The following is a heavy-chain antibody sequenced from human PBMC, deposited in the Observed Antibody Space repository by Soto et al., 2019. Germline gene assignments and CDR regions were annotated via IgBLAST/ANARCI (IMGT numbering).Heavy chain of an antibody. CDR3: ARTSDIVHLDD. CDR1: GGSSSSYD. D-gene: IGHD2-8*01. V-gene: IGHV4-59*01. CDR2: IYYSGST. Sequence: SETLSLSCTVSGGSSSSYDWSWIRQPTGKGLEWIGYIYYSGSTNYNPSVKSRVTISVDTSKNKFSLKLSSVTAADTAVYYCARTSDIVHLDDWGQGTLVTVSS. J-gene: IGHJ4*02.